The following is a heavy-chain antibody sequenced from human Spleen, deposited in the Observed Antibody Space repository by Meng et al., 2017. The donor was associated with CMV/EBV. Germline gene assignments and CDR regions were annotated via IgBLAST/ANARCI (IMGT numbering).Heavy chain of an antibody. V-gene: IGHV3-30*09. CDR1: GFTFSNYA. Sequence: GESLKISCAASGFTFSNYAVHWVRQSPGKGLEWVASVSSDGIHKFYADSLKGPIVISRDNSKNMLYLQMNSLTPEDTAIYYCTRDPLTGYTPYYFDYWGPGTLVTVSS. D-gene: IGHD5-24*01. J-gene: IGHJ4*02. CDR2: VSSDGIHK. CDR3: TRDPLTGYTPYYFDY.